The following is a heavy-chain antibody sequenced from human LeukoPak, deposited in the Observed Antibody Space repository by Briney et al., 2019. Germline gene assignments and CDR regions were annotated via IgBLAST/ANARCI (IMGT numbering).Heavy chain of an antibody. V-gene: IGHV4-59*12. CDR1: GGSISSYY. CDR3: ARDGGQRDDFWSGYYL. D-gene: IGHD3-3*01. Sequence: SETLSLTCTVSGGSISSYYWRWIRQPPGKGLEWIGYIYYSGSTNYNPSLKSRVTISLDTSKNQLSLKLGSVTAADTAVYYCARDGGQRDDFWSGYYLWGQGTLVTVSS. J-gene: IGHJ5*02. CDR2: IYYSGST.